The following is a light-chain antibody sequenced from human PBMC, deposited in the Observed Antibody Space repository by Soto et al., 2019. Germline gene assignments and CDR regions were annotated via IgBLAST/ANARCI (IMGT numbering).Light chain of an antibody. CDR2: DAS. CDR3: QQRSKWPLSVT. J-gene: IGKJ5*01. V-gene: IGKV3-11*01. Sequence: EIVLTQSPATLSLSPGERATLSCRASQSVTTNLAWYQQKPGQAPRLLIYDASNRATGIPARFSGSGSGTDFTITISNLEPEDFALYYCQQRSKWPLSVTFGQGTRLEIK. CDR1: QSVTTN.